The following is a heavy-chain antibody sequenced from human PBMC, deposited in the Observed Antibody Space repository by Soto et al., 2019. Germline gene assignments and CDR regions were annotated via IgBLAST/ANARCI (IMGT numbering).Heavy chain of an antibody. CDR3: ARSVYHGFWSGNNWFDP. Sequence: SETLSLTCTVSGGSIRSGGYYWSWIRQRPGKGLEWIAYIYYSGSSYYNPSLRSRVTVSVDTSNNQFSLKVNSVTAADTAVYYCARSVYHGFWSGNNWFDPWGQGTLVTVSS. CDR2: IYYSGSS. D-gene: IGHD3-3*01. V-gene: IGHV4-31*03. CDR1: GGSIRSGGYY. J-gene: IGHJ5*02.